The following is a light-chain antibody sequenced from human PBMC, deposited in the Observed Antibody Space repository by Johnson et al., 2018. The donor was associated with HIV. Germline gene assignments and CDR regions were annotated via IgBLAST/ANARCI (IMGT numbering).Light chain of an antibody. Sequence: QSVLTQPPSVSAAPGQKVTISCSGSSSNIGNNYVSWYQQFPGTAPKLLIYENDKRPSGIPDRFSGSKSGTSATLDITGLQTGDEADYFCGTWDSSLSAVFYAFATGTQVTVL. J-gene: IGLJ1*01. V-gene: IGLV1-51*02. CDR2: END. CDR3: GTWDSSLSAVFYA. CDR1: SSNIGNNY.